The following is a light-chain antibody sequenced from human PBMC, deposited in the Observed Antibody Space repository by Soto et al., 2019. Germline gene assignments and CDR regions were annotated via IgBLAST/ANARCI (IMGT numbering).Light chain of an antibody. CDR2: DAS. CDR3: QQYYKLPGT. V-gene: IGKV3-15*01. J-gene: IGKJ1*01. CDR1: QSVSSN. Sequence: EIVMTQSPATLSVSPGERATLSCRASQSVSSNLAWYQQKPGQAPRLLIYDASTRATGIPARFSGSGSGTEFTLTISSLQSEDFAVYCCQQYYKLPGTFGQGTKVEIK.